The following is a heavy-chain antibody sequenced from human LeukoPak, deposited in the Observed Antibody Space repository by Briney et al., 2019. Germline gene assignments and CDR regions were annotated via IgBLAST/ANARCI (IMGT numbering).Heavy chain of an antibody. CDR1: GYTFTGYY. CDR2: INPNSGGT. D-gene: IGHD3-10*01. Sequence: ASVKVSCKASGYTFTGYYMHWVRQAPGQGLEWMGWINPNSGGTNYAQKFQGRVTMTRDISTSTVYMELSSLRSEDTAVYYCARDLGYYGSGSYSAWFDPWGQGTLVTVSS. CDR3: ARDLGYYGSGSYSAWFDP. J-gene: IGHJ5*02. V-gene: IGHV1-2*02.